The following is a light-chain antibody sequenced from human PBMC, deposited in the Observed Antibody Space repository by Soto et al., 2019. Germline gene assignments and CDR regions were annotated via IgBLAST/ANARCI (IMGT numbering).Light chain of an antibody. CDR3: QVWDSSLVV. CDR1: NLGDKF. Sequence: SYELTQPPSVSVSPGQTASISCSGDNLGDKFACWYQQRPGQSPVLVIYQDRRRPSGIPERFSGSNSGNTATLTISGTQALDEADYYCQVWDSSLVVFGGGTKVTVL. V-gene: IGLV3-1*01. CDR2: QDR. J-gene: IGLJ2*01.